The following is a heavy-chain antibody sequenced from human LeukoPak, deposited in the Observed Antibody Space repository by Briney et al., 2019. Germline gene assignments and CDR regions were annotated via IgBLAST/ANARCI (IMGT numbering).Heavy chain of an antibody. CDR2: VSCDGSNK. Sequence: GGSLRLSCAASGFTFSSYAMHWVRQAPGKGLEWVAVVSCDGSNKYYADSVKGRFTVSRDNSKNTLYLQMNSLRAEDTAVYYCARDLEFRRAFDIWGQGTRVTVSS. CDR1: GFTFSSYA. J-gene: IGHJ3*02. D-gene: IGHD1-1*01. CDR3: ARDLEFRRAFDI. V-gene: IGHV3-30-3*01.